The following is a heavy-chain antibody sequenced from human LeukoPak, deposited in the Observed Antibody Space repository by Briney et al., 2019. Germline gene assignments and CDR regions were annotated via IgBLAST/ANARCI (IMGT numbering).Heavy chain of an antibody. V-gene: IGHV3-33*06. J-gene: IGHJ4*02. CDR1: GFTFSDSG. Sequence: GGSLRLSCAASGFTFSDSGMYWVRQTPGKGLEWVALIWYEGSNKYYEDSVKGRLTISRDNSKNTPYLEMNSLRAEDTAVYYCAKGRWVQPAVYLDFSGQGTLVTVSA. D-gene: IGHD5-24*01. CDR2: IWYEGSNK. CDR3: AKGRWVQPAVYLDF.